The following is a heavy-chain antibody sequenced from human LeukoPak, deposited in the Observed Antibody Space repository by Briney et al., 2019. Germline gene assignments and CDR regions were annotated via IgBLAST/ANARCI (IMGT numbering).Heavy chain of an antibody. J-gene: IGHJ6*04. CDR2: ISSSGSTI. V-gene: IGHV3-48*03. CDR3: ARGDYYGSGSYSIFYGMDV. Sequence: GGSLTLSCAASGFTFSSYEMNWVRQAPGKGLEWVSYISSSGSTIYYADSVKGRFTISRDNAKNSLYLQMNSLRAEDTAVYYCARGDYYGSGSYSIFYGMDVWGKGTTVTVSS. D-gene: IGHD3-10*01. CDR1: GFTFSSYE.